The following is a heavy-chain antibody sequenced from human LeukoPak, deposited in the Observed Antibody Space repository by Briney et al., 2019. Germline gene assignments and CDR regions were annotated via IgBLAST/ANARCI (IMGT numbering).Heavy chain of an antibody. CDR3: AKDLHYNDGRWEFDP. D-gene: IGHD5-24*01. V-gene: IGHV3-23*01. Sequence: GGSLRLSCEASGFTFSTFAMTWVRQAPGKGLEWVSGVVGGGTTYYADSVKGRFTLSKDNPKKTVYLQMNSLRVEDTAIYYCAKDLHYNDGRWEFDPWGQGTLVTVSS. CDR2: VVGGGTT. CDR1: GFTFSTFA. J-gene: IGHJ5*02.